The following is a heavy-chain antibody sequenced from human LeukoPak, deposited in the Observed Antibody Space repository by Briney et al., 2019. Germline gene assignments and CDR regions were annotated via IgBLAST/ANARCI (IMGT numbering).Heavy chain of an antibody. V-gene: IGHV3-21*01. Sequence: GGSLRLSCAASGFTFSSYSMNWVRQAPGKGLEWVSSISSSSSYIYYADSVKGRFTISRDNAKNSLYLQMNSLRAEDTAVYYCTTDGYSGYDYLDYWGQGTLVTVSS. D-gene: IGHD5-12*01. J-gene: IGHJ4*02. CDR3: TTDGYSGYDYLDY. CDR1: GFTFSSYS. CDR2: ISSSSSYI.